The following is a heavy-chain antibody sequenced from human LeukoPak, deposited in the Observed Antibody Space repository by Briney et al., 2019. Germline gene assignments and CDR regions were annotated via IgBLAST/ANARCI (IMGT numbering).Heavy chain of an antibody. V-gene: IGHV4-38-2*02. CDR3: ARDLGMITFGGAHFDY. CDR2: IYHSGST. CDR1: GYSISSGYY. D-gene: IGHD3-16*01. Sequence: SETLSLTCTVSGYSISSGYYWGWIRQPPGKGLEWIGSIYHSGSTYYNPSLKSRVTISVDTSKNQFPLKLSSVTAADTAVYYCARDLGMITFGGAHFDYWGQGTLVTVSS. J-gene: IGHJ4*02.